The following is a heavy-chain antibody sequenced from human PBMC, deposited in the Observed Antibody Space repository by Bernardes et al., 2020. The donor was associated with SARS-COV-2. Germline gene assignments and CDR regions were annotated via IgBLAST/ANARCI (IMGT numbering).Heavy chain of an antibody. CDR3: ARERARGGDYGGTLGFEDT. J-gene: IGHJ5*02. Sequence: GGSLRLSCAASGFIFNKYGMSWVRQAPGKGLDWVSSISNNADSRYYGDSVKGRFTISRGNSKNILYLQTNSLRVEDTAIYYCARERARGGDYGGTLGFEDTWGQGTLVTVSS. D-gene: IGHD4-17*01. V-gene: IGHV3-23*01. CDR1: GFIFNKYG. CDR2: ISNNADSR.